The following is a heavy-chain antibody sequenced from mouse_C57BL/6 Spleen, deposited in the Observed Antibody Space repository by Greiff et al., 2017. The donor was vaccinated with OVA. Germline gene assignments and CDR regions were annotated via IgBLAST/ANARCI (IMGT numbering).Heavy chain of an antibody. CDR2: IDPSDSYT. V-gene: IGHV1-59*01. D-gene: IGHD1-1*01. CDR1: GYTFTSYW. J-gene: IGHJ3*01. CDR3: APLITTVEGFAY. Sequence: QVQLQQPGAELVRPGTSVKLSCKASGYTFTSYWMHWVKQRPGQGLEWIGVIDPSDSYTNYNQKFKGKATLTVDTSSSTAYMQLSSLTSEDSAVYYCAPLITTVEGFAYWGQGTLVTVSA.